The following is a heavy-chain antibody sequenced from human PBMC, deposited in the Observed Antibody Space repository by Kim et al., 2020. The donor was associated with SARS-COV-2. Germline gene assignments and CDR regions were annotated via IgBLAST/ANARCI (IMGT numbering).Heavy chain of an antibody. CDR3: TKDRWSTSWSGGGHDAFDS. CDR2: ITGSGGST. J-gene: IGHJ3*02. D-gene: IGHD2-2*01. V-gene: IGHV3-23*01. CDR1: GFTFSSFA. Sequence: GGSLRLSCAASGFTFSSFAMSWVRQTPGKGLEWVSGITGSGGSTYYADSVKGRFTISRDNFKNTLYLQMNSLRAEDTALYYCTKDRWSTSWSGGGHDAFDSWGQGTMVTVSS.